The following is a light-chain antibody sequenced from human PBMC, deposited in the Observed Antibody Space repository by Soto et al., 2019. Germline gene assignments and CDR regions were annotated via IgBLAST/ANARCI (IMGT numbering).Light chain of an antibody. CDR3: CSYGLLSPWV. CDR2: GVN. J-gene: IGLJ3*02. V-gene: IGLV2-23*02. Sequence: QSALTQPASVSGAPGQSITISCTGTSSDVGAYDLVSWYQQHPGRAPKLMIFGVNKRPSGVSNRFSGSKSGNTASLTISGLQAEDEADYYCCSYGLLSPWVFGGGTKLTVL. CDR1: SSDVGAYDL.